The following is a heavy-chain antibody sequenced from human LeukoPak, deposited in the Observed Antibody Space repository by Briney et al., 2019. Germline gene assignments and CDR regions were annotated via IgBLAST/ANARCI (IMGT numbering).Heavy chain of an antibody. D-gene: IGHD6-19*01. CDR1: GFTFSSYA. CDR2: IWYDGSNK. V-gene: IGHV3-33*08. J-gene: IGHJ6*02. CDR3: ARDRHSSGWYLHYYYGMDV. Sequence: GGSLRLSCAASGFTFSSYAMSWVRQAPGKGLEWVAVIWYDGSNKYYADSVKGRFTISRDNSKNTLYLQMNSLRAEDTAVYYCARDRHSSGWYLHYYYGMDVWGQGTTVTVSS.